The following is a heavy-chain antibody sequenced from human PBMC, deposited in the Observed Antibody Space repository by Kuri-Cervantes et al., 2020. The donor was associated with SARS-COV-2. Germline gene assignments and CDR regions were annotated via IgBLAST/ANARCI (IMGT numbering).Heavy chain of an antibody. J-gene: IGHJ4*02. D-gene: IGHD5-24*01. CDR1: GFTFSSYG. CDR3: AREGERWLQFDFV. V-gene: IGHV3-30*03. Sequence: GESLKISCAASGFTFSSYGMHWVRQAPGKGLEWVAVISYDGSNKYYADSVKGRFTISRDNSKNTLYLQMNSLRAEDTAVYYCAREGERWLQFDFVWGQGTLVTVSS. CDR2: ISYDGSNK.